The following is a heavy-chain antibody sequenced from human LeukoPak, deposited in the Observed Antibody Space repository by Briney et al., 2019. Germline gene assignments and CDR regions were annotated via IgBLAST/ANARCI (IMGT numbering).Heavy chain of an antibody. V-gene: IGHV3-53*01. CDR1: GFTVGSNY. J-gene: IGHJ4*02. CDR2: IYSGGST. D-gene: IGHD6-13*01. Sequence: GGSLRLSCAASGFTVGSNYMSWVRKASGKGMEWVSVIYSGGSTYYADSVKGRFTISRDNSKNTLYLQMNRLRAEDTAVYYCARGPGRIAAAGTPDYWGQGTLVTVSS. CDR3: ARGPGRIAAAGTPDY.